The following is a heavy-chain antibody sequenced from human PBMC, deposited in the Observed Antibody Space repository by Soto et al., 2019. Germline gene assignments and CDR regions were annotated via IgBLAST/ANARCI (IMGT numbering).Heavy chain of an antibody. CDR2: INPNSGGT. Sequence: QVQLVQSGAEVKKPGASVKVSCKASGYTFTGYYMHWVRQAPGQGLEWMGWINPNSGGTNYAQKFQSRVTMTRDTSISAAYMELSRLRSDDTAVYYCARGILRFLGWLSPGEGMDVWGQGTTVTVSS. CDR3: ARGILRFLGWLSPGEGMDV. D-gene: IGHD3-3*01. V-gene: IGHV1-2*02. J-gene: IGHJ6*02. CDR1: GYTFTGYY.